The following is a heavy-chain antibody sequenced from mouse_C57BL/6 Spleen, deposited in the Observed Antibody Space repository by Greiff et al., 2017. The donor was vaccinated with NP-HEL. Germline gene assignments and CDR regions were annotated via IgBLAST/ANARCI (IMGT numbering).Heavy chain of an antibody. J-gene: IGHJ2*01. D-gene: IGHD1-1*01. V-gene: IGHV1-64*01. CDR1: GYTFTSYW. CDR3: AREGGSSYSHY. CDR2: IHPNSGST. Sequence: QVQLQQPGAELVKPGASVKLSCKASGYTFTSYWMHWVKQRPGQGLEWIGMIHPNSGSTNYNEKFKSKATLTVDKSSSTAYMQLSSLTSEDSAVYYCAREGGSSYSHYWGQGTTLTVSS.